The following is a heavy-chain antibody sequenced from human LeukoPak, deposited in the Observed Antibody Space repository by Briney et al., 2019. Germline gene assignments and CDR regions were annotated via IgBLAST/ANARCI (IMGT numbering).Heavy chain of an antibody. J-gene: IGHJ4*02. Sequence: GVCLRLSCAASGFTFSTCAMSWVRQAPGKGLEWVSAITGDGGSTYYIPSVKGRFTLSRDNSKNAAFLQMNSLRVEDTAIYFCIARYSTSPDYWGQGTLVTVSS. CDR3: IARYSTSPDY. D-gene: IGHD6-6*01. V-gene: IGHV3-23*01. CDR1: GFTFSTCA. CDR2: ITGDGGST.